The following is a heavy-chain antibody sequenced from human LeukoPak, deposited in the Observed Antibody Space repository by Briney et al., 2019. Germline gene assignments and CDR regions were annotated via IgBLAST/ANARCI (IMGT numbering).Heavy chain of an antibody. D-gene: IGHD2-2*01. CDR3: VKGYCTSSSCFFTYHYGMDV. J-gene: IGHJ6*02. CDR2: ISWNSGTI. Sequence: GGSLRLSCAASGFNFDDYAMHWVRQAPGKGLEWVSGISWNSGTIGQADSVKGRFTISRDNAKDSLYLQMNSLRAEDTALYYCVKGYCTSSSCFFTYHYGMDVWGQGTTVTVSS. V-gene: IGHV3-9*01. CDR1: GFNFDDYA.